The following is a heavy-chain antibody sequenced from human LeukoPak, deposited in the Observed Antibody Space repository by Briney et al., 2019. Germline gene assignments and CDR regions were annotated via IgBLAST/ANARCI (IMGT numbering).Heavy chain of an antibody. CDR2: IIPILGIA. J-gene: IGHJ6*02. CDR3: ARVRLDCSSTSCRRPYGMGV. D-gene: IGHD2-2*01. Sequence: SVKVSCKASGGTFSSYAISWVRQAPGQGLEWMGRIIPILGIADYAQKFQGRVTITADKSTSTAYMELSSLRSEDTAVYYCARVRLDCSSTSCRRPYGMGVWGQGTTVTVSS. CDR1: GGTFSSYA. V-gene: IGHV1-69*04.